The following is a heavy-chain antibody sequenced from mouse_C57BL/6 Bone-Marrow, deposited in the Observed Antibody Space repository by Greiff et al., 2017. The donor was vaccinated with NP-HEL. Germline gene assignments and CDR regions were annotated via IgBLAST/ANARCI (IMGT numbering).Heavy chain of an antibody. V-gene: IGHV1-81*01. Sequence: QVQLQQSGAELARPGASVKLSCKASGYTFTSYGISWVKQRTGQGLEWIGEIYPRSGNTYYNEKFKGKATLTADKSSSTAYMELRSLTSEDSAVYFCARHYGSSYRYFDVRGTGTTVTVSS. CDR3: ARHYGSSYRYFDV. J-gene: IGHJ1*03. CDR1: GYTFTSYG. D-gene: IGHD1-1*01. CDR2: IYPRSGNT.